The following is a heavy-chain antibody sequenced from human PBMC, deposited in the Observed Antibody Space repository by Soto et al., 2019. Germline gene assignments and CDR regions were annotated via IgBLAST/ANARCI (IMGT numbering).Heavy chain of an antibody. J-gene: IGHJ5*02. CDR1: GFTFSSYW. D-gene: IGHD3-9*01. CDR2: IKQDGSEK. CDR3: ARDLFAGQQLVIPWFEP. Sequence: GGSLRLSCAASGFTFSSYWMSWVRQAPGKGLEWVANIKQDGSEKYYVDSVKGRFTISRDNAKNSLYLQMNRLGAEDTAVYFCARDLFAGQQLVIPWFEPWGQGTLVTVS. V-gene: IGHV3-7*01.